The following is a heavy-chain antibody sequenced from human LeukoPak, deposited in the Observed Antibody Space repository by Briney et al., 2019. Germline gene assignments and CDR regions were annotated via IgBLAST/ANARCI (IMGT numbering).Heavy chain of an antibody. D-gene: IGHD2-2*01. Sequence: VASVKVPCKASGYTFTDYYMHWVRQAPGQGFEWMGWINPNDGDTNYAQKFQGRVTMTRDTSISTAHMEVSRLRSDDTAVYYCARPNFLYCSSSTCLFDYWGQGTLVTVSS. V-gene: IGHV1-2*02. CDR1: GYTFTDYY. J-gene: IGHJ4*02. CDR3: ARPNFLYCSSSTCLFDY. CDR2: INPNDGDT.